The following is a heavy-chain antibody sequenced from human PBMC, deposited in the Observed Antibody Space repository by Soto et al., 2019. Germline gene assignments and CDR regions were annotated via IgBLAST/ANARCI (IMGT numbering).Heavy chain of an antibody. CDR2: ISASGGST. Sequence: EVQLLESGGGLVQPGGSLRLSCVVSGFTFNNYAMNWVRQAPGKGLEWVSGISASGGSTYYADSVKGRFTISRDSSKHTLYLQMNRLRADATAIYYCAIHFYYGSGSYYAVDYWGQGTLVTVSS. CDR1: GFTFNNYA. J-gene: IGHJ4*02. V-gene: IGHV3-23*01. CDR3: AIHFYYGSGSYYAVDY. D-gene: IGHD3-10*01.